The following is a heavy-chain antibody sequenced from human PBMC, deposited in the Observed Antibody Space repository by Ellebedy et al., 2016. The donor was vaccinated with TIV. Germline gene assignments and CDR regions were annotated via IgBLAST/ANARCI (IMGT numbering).Heavy chain of an antibody. J-gene: IGHJ3*02. Sequence: SETLSLTCTVSGGSISSYYWSWIRQPPGKGLEWIGYIYYSGSTNYNPTLKSRVTISVDTSTNQFSLKLSSVTAEDTAVYYCARRWGSGYFGAFDIWGQGTMVTVSS. CDR1: GGSISSYY. V-gene: IGHV4-59*08. CDR3: ARRWGSGYFGAFDI. D-gene: IGHD3-22*01. CDR2: IYYSGST.